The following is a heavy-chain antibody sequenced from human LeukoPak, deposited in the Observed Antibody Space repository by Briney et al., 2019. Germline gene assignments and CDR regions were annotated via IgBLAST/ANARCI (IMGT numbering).Heavy chain of an antibody. Sequence: GASVKVSCKASGGTFSSYAISWVRQAPGQGLEWMGRIIPIFGTANYAQKFQGRVTITTDESTSTAYMELSSLRSEDTAVYYCASHADYDFWGGYYSHNWFDPWGQGTLVTVSS. CDR3: ASHADYDFWGGYYSHNWFDP. D-gene: IGHD3-3*01. V-gene: IGHV1-69*05. J-gene: IGHJ5*02. CDR1: GGTFSSYA. CDR2: IIPIFGTA.